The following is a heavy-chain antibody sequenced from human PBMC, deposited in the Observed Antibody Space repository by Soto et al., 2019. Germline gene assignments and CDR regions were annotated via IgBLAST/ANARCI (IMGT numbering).Heavy chain of an antibody. CDR3: ERLKEIGNYVTDY. CDR1: GGSISSTNW. V-gene: IGHV4-4*02. Sequence: QVQLQESGPRLVKPSGTLSLTCAVSGGSISSTNWWTWVRQPPGKGLEWIGEIYHSGTTNYNPSLKSRITLSVDKSKNQFSLKLTSVTAADTAVYYCERLKEIGNYVTDYWGQGTLVTVSA. CDR2: IYHSGTT. D-gene: IGHD4-4*01. J-gene: IGHJ4*02.